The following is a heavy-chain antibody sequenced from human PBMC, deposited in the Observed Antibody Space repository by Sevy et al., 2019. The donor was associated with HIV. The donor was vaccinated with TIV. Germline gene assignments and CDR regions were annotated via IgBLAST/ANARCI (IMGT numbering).Heavy chain of an antibody. CDR1: GFTFSSYG. J-gene: IGHJ4*02. V-gene: IGHV3-30*02. D-gene: IGHD6-13*01. CDR3: AKNTASAGTGGFDY. CDR2: IGYDGTDK. Sequence: GGSLRLSCAVSGFTFSSYGIHWVRQAPGKGLEWVAFIGYDGTDKYYSESVKGRFAISRDNSKNTVFLEMNSLRTDDTAIYYCAKNTASAGTGGFDYWGQGALVTVSS.